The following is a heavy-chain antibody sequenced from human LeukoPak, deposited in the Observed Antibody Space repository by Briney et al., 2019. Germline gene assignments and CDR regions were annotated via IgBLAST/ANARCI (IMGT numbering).Heavy chain of an antibody. CDR2: ITSSSGTI. CDR3: AKDAGSYTIGNWFDP. D-gene: IGHD1-26*01. CDR1: GFTFSSYS. V-gene: IGHV3-48*02. J-gene: IGHJ5*02. Sequence: GGSLTLSCAASGFTFSSYSMNWVRQAPGKGLEWVSFITSSSGTIYYADSVKGRFTISRDNAKNSLYLQMNSLRDDDTAAYYCAKDAGSYTIGNWFDPWGQGTLVTVSS.